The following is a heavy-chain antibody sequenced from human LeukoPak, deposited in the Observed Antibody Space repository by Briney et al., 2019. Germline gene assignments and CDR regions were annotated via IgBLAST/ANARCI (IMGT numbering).Heavy chain of an antibody. D-gene: IGHD5-18*01. CDR1: GGTFSSYT. CDR2: ITPLLDIA. V-gene: IGHV1-69*02. CDR3: ARADTSYMGRSAFHI. J-gene: IGHJ3*02. Sequence: ASVKVSCKVSGGTFSSYTISWVRQAPGQGLEWMGRITPLLDIAHYTQKFQGRVTITADKSTSTAYMELNSLTFEDTAVYTCARADTSYMGRSAFHIWGQGTLVTVSS.